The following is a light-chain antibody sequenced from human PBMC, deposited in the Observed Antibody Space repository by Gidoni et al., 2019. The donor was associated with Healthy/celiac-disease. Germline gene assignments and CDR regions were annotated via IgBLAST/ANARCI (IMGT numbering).Light chain of an antibody. CDR3: QQSYSTPHT. Sequence: DIQMIQSPSSLSASVGDRVTITCRASHSISSYLDWYQQKPGKAPKLLIYAASSLQSGVPSRFSGSGSGTDFTLTISSLHPEDFATYYCQQSYSTPHTFGQGTKLEIK. CDR1: HSISSY. CDR2: AAS. V-gene: IGKV1-39*01. J-gene: IGKJ2*01.